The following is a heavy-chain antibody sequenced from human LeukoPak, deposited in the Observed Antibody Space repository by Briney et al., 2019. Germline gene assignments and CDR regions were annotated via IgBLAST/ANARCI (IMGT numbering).Heavy chain of an antibody. CDR3: ARLGYCSGGSCHGDYYYYMDV. CDR1: GYTFTSYD. CDR2: MNPNSGNT. J-gene: IGHJ6*03. V-gene: IGHV1-8*01. Sequence: ASVKVSCKASGYTFTSYDINWVRQAPGQGLEWMGWMNPNSGNTGYAQKFQGRVTMTRNTSISTAYMELSSLRSEDTAVYYCARLGYCSGGSCHGDYYYYMDVWGKGTTVTVSS. D-gene: IGHD2-15*01.